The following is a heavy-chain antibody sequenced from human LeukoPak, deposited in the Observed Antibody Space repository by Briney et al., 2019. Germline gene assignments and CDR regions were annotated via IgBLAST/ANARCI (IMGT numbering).Heavy chain of an antibody. Sequence: SETLSLTCTVSGGSISGYYWSWIRQPPGKGLEWIGEINHSGSTNYNPPLKSRVTISVDTSKNQFSLKLSSVTAADTAVYYCARYCSGGSCYYYYGMDVWGQGTTVTVSS. CDR1: GGSISGYY. J-gene: IGHJ6*02. V-gene: IGHV4-34*01. CDR3: ARYCSGGSCYYYYGMDV. CDR2: INHSGST. D-gene: IGHD2-15*01.